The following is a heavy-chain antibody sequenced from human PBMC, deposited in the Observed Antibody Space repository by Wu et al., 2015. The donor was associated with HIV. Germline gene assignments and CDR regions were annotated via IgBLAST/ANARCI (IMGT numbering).Heavy chain of an antibody. V-gene: IGHV1-18*01. CDR2: ISAYNGNT. CDR1: GGTFSSYA. D-gene: IGHD3-10*01. J-gene: IGHJ4*02. CDR3: ARVWGLVGSGSPWGFDY. Sequence: QVQLVQSGAEVKKPGSSVKVSCKASGGTFSSYAISWVRQAPGQGLEWMGWISAYNGNTNYAQKVQGRVTMTTDTSTNTAYMEVRSLRSDDTAVYYCARVWGLVGSGSPWGFDYVGPGERWSPSP.